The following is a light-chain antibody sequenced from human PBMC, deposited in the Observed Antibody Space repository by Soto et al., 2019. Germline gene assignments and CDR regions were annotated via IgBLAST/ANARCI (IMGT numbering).Light chain of an antibody. Sequence: DIQMTQSPSSLSASVGDRVTITCQASQDISNYLNWYQQKPGKAPKLLIYDASNLETGVPSRFSGSGSGTDFTFTISSLQPEDIATYYCQHYDNLLYTFGQGTKLESK. V-gene: IGKV1-33*01. CDR1: QDISNY. CDR2: DAS. CDR3: QHYDNLLYT. J-gene: IGKJ2*01.